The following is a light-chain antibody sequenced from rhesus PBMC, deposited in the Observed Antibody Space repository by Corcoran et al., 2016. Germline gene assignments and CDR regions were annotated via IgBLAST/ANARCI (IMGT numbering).Light chain of an antibody. CDR2: YAS. CDR1: QSVGST. V-gene: IGKV3-35*02. CDR3: QKYNDWPLT. J-gene: IGKJ4*01. Sequence: ETVMMQSPATLSLSPGERATLSCRASQSVGSTLAWYQQKPGQAPRHLISYASSRATGIPDRFSGSGSGTEVTLTISSLDPEDVGVYYCQKYNDWPLTFGGGTKVEIK.